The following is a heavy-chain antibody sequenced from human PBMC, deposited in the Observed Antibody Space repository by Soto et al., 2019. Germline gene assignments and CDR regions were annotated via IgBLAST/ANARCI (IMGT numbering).Heavy chain of an antibody. CDR1: GFTFSSYG. D-gene: IGHD3-22*01. V-gene: IGHV3-30*03. J-gene: IGHJ4*01. CDR3: AYHPFGASYDTSSYFDC. CDR2: ISYDGSNK. Sequence: PGGSLRLSCAASGFTFSSYGMHWVRQAPGKGLEWVAVISYDGSNKYYADSVKGRFTISRDNSKNTLYPQMNSLRAEDTAVYYCAYHPFGASYDTSSYFDCCGNGTRITVYS.